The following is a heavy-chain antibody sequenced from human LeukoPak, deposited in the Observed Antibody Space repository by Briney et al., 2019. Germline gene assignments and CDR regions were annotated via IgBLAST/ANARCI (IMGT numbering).Heavy chain of an antibody. Sequence: PSQTLSLTCAVYGGSFSGYYWSWIRQPPGKGLEWIGEINHSGSTNYNPSLKSRVTISVDTSKNQFSLKLSSVTAADTAVYYCARGGVGAINYWGQGTLVTVSS. CDR2: INHSGST. D-gene: IGHD1-26*01. V-gene: IGHV4-34*01. CDR3: ARGGVGAINY. J-gene: IGHJ4*02. CDR1: GGSFSGYY.